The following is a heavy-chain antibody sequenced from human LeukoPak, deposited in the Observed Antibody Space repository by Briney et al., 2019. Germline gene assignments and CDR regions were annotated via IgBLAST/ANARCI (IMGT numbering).Heavy chain of an antibody. CDR3: ARHRTWGSSTRGRWFDP. V-gene: IGHV4-34*01. CDR2: INHSGST. D-gene: IGHD2-2*01. J-gene: IGHJ5*02. Sequence: SETLSLTCAVYGGSFSGYYWSWIRQPPGKGLEWIGEINHSGSTNYNPSLKSRVTISVDTSKNQFSLKLSSVTAADTAVYYCARHRTWGSSTRGRWFDPWGQGTLVTVSS. CDR1: GGSFSGYY.